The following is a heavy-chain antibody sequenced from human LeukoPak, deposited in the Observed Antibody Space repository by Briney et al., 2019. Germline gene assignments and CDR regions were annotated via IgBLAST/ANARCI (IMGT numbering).Heavy chain of an antibody. D-gene: IGHD7-27*01. CDR2: INPKSGGT. V-gene: IGHV1-2*02. CDR3: VRAGELDY. CDR1: GYTFTDYY. J-gene: IGHJ4*02. Sequence: ASVKVSCKASGYTFTDYYMNWGRQAPGQGLEWMGWINPKSGGTKYAQKFQGRVTMTRDTSITTAYMELTILSSGDTAVFYCVRAGELDYWGQGTLVTVSS.